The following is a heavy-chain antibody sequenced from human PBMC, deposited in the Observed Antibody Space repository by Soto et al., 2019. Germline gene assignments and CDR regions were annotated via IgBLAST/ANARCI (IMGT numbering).Heavy chain of an antibody. V-gene: IGHV1-18*01. CDR3: ARGHSAAPHWNWLSVGGAFDI. D-gene: IGHD1-7*01. CDR2: ISAYNGNT. CDR1: GYTFTSYG. Sequence: GASVKASCKASGYTFTSYGISWVRQAPGQGLEWMGWISAYNGNTNYAQKLQGRVTMTTDTSTSTAYMELRSLRSDDTAVYYCARGHSAAPHWNWLSVGGAFDIWGQGTMVTVSS. J-gene: IGHJ3*02.